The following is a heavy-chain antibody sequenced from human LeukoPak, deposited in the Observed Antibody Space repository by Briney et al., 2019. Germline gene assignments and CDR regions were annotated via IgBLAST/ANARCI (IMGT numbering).Heavy chain of an antibody. V-gene: IGHV3-33*06. D-gene: IGHD6-6*01. J-gene: IGHJ4*02. Sequence: GGSLRLSCAASGFTFSSYGMHWVRQAPGKGLEWVAVILSDGSKEFYTDSVQGRFTISRDNSKNTLYLQMDSLRAEDTALYHCAKLRAPPADYYDYWGQGALVTVSS. CDR2: ILSDGSKE. CDR1: GFTFSSYG. CDR3: AKLRAPPADYYDY.